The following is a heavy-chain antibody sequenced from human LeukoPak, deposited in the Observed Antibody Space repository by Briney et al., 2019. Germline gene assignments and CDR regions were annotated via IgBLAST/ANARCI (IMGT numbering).Heavy chain of an antibody. Sequence: GRSLRLSCAASGFTFSSYAMHWVRQAPGKGLEWVAVISYDGSNKYYADSVKGRLTISRDNSKNTLHLQMNSLRAEDTAVYYCARVHSSSWYALPRFDYWGQGTLVTVSS. CDR1: GFTFSSYA. V-gene: IGHV3-30-3*01. CDR2: ISYDGSNK. CDR3: ARVHSSSWYALPRFDY. J-gene: IGHJ4*02. D-gene: IGHD6-13*01.